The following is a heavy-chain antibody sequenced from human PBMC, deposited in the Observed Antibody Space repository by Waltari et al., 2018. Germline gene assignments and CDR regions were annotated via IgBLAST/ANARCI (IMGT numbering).Heavy chain of an antibody. CDR3: AREGANEYAFDI. CDR2: ISSSSSYI. D-gene: IGHD1-26*01. V-gene: IGHV3-21*01. CDR1: GFTFSSYS. Sequence: EVQLVESGGGLVKPGGSLRLSCAASGFTFSSYSMNWVRQAPGKGLEWVSSISSSSSYIYYADSVKGRFTISRDNAKNSLYLQMNSLRAEDTAVYYCAREGANEYAFDIWGQGTMVIVSS. J-gene: IGHJ3*02.